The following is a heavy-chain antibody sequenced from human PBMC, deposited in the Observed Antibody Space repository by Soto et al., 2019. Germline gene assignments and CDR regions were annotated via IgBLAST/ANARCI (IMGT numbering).Heavy chain of an antibody. J-gene: IGHJ4*02. CDR2: ITNTGGST. Sequence: GSLRLSCAGSGFTFSSHAVSWVRQAPGKGLECVSSITNTGGSTYYADSVKSRFTISRDNSKNTVYLQMNSLRAEDTAVYYFAKAGYGSGSYYTLSFDYWGQGSLVTVSS. V-gene: IGHV3-23*01. CDR3: AKAGYGSGSYYTLSFDY. D-gene: IGHD3-10*01. CDR1: GFTFSSHA.